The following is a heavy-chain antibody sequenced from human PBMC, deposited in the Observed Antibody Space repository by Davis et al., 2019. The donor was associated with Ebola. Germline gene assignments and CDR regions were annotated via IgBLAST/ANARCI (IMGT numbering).Heavy chain of an antibody. CDR3: ARGSYQEVEFDY. V-gene: IGHV3-23*01. J-gene: IGHJ4*02. CDR2: ISGSGGST. D-gene: IGHD1-26*01. Sequence: PGGSLRLSCAAPGFTFSSYAMSWVRQAPGKGLEWVSAISGSGGSTYYADSVKGRFTISRDNSKNTLYLQMNSLRAEDTAVYYCARGSYQEVEFDYWGQGTLVTVSS. CDR1: GFTFSSYA.